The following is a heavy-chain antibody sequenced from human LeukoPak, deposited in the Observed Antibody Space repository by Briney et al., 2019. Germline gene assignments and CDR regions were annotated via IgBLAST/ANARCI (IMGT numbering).Heavy chain of an antibody. CDR3: ATGSGSYSRPYYYYGVDV. D-gene: IGHD1-26*01. J-gene: IGHJ6*02. CDR1: RYTLTELS. CDR2: FDPEDGET. V-gene: IGHV1-24*01. Sequence: ASVKVSCKVSRYTLTELSMHWVRQAPGKGLEWMGGFDPEDGETIYAQKFQGRVTMTEDTSTDTAYMELSSLRSEDTAVYYCATGSGSYSRPYYYYGVDVWGQGTTVTVSS.